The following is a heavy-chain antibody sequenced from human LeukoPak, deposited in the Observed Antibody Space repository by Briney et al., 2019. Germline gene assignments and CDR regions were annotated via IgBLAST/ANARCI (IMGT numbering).Heavy chain of an antibody. CDR1: GGSFSGYY. CDR3: ARLLRYSGYDLPVTTGR. Sequence: KPPETLSLTCAVYGGSFSGYYWSWIRQPPGKGLEWIGEINHSGSTNYNPSLKSRVTISVDTSKNQFSLKLSSVTAADTAVYYCARLLRYSGYDLPVTTGRWGQGTLVTVSS. CDR2: INHSGST. J-gene: IGHJ4*02. V-gene: IGHV4-34*01. D-gene: IGHD5-12*01.